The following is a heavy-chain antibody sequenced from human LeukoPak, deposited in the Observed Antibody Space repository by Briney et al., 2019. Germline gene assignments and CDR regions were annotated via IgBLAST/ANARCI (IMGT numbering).Heavy chain of an antibody. J-gene: IGHJ5*02. CDR1: GGSFSGYY. CDR3: ARRYSSGWYDWFDP. Sequence: SETLSLTCAVYGGSFSGYYWSWIRQPPGKGLEWIGEINHSGSTNYNPSLKSRVTISVDTSKNQFSLKLSSVTAADTAVYYCARRYSSGWYDWFDPWGQGTLVTVSS. D-gene: IGHD6-19*01. CDR2: INHSGST. V-gene: IGHV4-34*01.